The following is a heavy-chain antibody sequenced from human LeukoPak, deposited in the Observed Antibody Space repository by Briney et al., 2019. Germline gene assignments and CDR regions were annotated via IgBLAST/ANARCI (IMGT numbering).Heavy chain of an antibody. D-gene: IGHD2-2*01. Sequence: ASVKVSCRASGYTFTSYYMHWVRQAPGQGLEWMGWINPNSGGTNYAQKFQGRVTMTRDTSISTAYMELSRLRSDDTAVYYCARGERYCSSTSCLDFDYWGQGTLVTVSS. V-gene: IGHV1-2*02. CDR1: GYTFTSYY. CDR3: ARGERYCSSTSCLDFDY. J-gene: IGHJ4*02. CDR2: INPNSGGT.